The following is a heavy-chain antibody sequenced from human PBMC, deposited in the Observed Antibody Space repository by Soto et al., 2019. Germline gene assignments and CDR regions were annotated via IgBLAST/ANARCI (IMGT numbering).Heavy chain of an antibody. CDR2: ISYDGSDK. D-gene: IGHD5-12*01. CDR1: GFTFSSYA. CDR3: ARGGRLRHFDY. J-gene: IGHJ4*02. V-gene: IGHV3-30*04. Sequence: QVQVVESGGGVVQPGRALRLSCAASGFTFSSYAMHWVRQAPGKGLEWVAIISYDGSDKYYADSVKGRFTISRDNSKNTLYLHMNSLRTEDTAVYYCARGGRLRHFDYWGQGTLVTVSS.